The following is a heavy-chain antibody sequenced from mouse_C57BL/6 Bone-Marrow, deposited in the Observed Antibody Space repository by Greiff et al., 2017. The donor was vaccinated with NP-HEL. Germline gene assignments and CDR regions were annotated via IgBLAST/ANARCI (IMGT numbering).Heavy chain of an antibody. J-gene: IGHJ3*01. Sequence: VKLQQPGAELVMPGASVKLSCKASGYTFTSYWMHWVKQRPGQGLEWIGEIDPSDSYTNYNQKFKGKSTLTVDKSSSTAYMQLSSLTSEDSAVYYCARVTGTSWFAYWGQGTLVTVSA. CDR2: IDPSDSYT. CDR3: ARVTGTSWFAY. CDR1: GYTFTSYW. V-gene: IGHV1-69*01. D-gene: IGHD4-1*01.